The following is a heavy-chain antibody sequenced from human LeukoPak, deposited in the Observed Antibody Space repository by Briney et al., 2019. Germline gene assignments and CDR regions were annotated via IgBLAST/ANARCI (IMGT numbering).Heavy chain of an antibody. CDR3: ARGGTRPYYYYYYGMDV. CDR2: IYYSGST. Sequence: PSETLSLTCTVSGGSISSSSYYWGWIRQPPGKGLEWIGSIYYSGSTNYNPSLKSRVTISVDTSKNQFSLKLSSVTAADTAVYYCARGGTRPYYYYYYGMDVWGQGTTVTVSS. J-gene: IGHJ6*02. CDR1: GGSISSSSYY. D-gene: IGHD2-2*01. V-gene: IGHV4-39*07.